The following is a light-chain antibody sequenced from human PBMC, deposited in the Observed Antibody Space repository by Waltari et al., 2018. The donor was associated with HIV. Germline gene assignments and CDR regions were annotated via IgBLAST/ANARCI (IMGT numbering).Light chain of an antibody. CDR3: TSYTSISPLAI. Sequence: QSALTQPASVSGSPGQSITISCNGTSSDIGGYDYVSWYQQYPGKARKRIIFGVTKRPSGVSTRFSGSKSGNMASLTISGLQAEDEADYYCTSYTSISPLAIFGGGTQVTVL. CDR1: SSDIGGYDY. V-gene: IGLV2-14*01. J-gene: IGLJ7*01. CDR2: GVT.